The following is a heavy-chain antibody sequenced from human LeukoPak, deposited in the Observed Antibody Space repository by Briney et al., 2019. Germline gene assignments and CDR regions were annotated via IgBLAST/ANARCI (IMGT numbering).Heavy chain of an antibody. J-gene: IGHJ3*02. CDR2: IKQDGSEK. Sequence: PTGGSLRLSCAASGFTFSSYAMSWVRQAPGKGLEWVANIKQDGSEKYYVDSVKGRFTISRDNAKNSLYLQMNSLRAEDTAVYYCARADWNDVEAFDIWGQGTMVTVSS. CDR1: GFTFSSYA. D-gene: IGHD1-1*01. CDR3: ARADWNDVEAFDI. V-gene: IGHV3-7*01.